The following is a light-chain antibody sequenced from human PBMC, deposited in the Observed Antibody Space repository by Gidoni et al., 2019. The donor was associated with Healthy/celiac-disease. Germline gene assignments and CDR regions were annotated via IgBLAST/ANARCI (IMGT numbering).Light chain of an antibody. CDR2: AAS. Sequence: DIQLTQSPSSLSASVGDRVTITCRASQSISSYLNWYQQTPGKATKLLIYAASSLQSRVPSRFSGSGSGTDFTLTISSLQPEDFATYYCQQSYSTPLLTFGGGTKVEIK. J-gene: IGKJ4*01. CDR3: QQSYSTPLLT. V-gene: IGKV1-39*01. CDR1: QSISSY.